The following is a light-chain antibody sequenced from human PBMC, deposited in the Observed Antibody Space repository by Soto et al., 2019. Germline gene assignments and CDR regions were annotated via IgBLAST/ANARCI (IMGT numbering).Light chain of an antibody. J-gene: IGKJ1*01. CDR1: QSVSSAY. Sequence: EIVLTQSPGTLSLSPGERATLSCRASQSVSSAYLAWYQQKPGQAPRLLIYNVSRRATGIPDRFSGSGSGTDVTLTVSRLEPEDFAVYYCQQYGASPETFGQGTKVEIK. CDR2: NVS. V-gene: IGKV3-20*01. CDR3: QQYGASPET.